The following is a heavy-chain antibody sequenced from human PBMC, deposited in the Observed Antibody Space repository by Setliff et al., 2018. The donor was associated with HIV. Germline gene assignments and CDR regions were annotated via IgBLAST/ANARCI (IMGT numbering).Heavy chain of an antibody. Sequence: PSETLSLTCTVSGGSISIHYWSWIRLPPGKGLEWIGTTYYDGSTIYNPSLNSRVTMSVDTSKNQFSLKLSSVTAADTAVYYCARQITSVTTEKLVVNDAFDIWGQGIMVTVSS. CDR3: ARQITSVTTEKLVVNDAFDI. D-gene: IGHD3-22*01. J-gene: IGHJ3*02. CDR1: GGSISIHY. V-gene: IGHV4-59*11. CDR2: TYYDGST.